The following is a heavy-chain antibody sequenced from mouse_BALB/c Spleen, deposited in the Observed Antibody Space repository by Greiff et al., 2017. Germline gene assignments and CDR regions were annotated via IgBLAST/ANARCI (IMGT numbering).Heavy chain of an antibody. J-gene: IGHJ3*01. D-gene: IGHD2-4*01. CDR2: IWSGGST. V-gene: IGHV2-2*02. Sequence: VMLVESGPGLVQPSQSLSITCTVSGFSLTSYGVHWVRQSPGKGLEWLGVIWSGGSTDYNAAFISRLSISKDNSKSQVFFKMNSLQANDTAIYYCAIYYDFSFAYWGQGTLVTVSA. CDR3: AIYYDFSFAY. CDR1: GFSLTSYG.